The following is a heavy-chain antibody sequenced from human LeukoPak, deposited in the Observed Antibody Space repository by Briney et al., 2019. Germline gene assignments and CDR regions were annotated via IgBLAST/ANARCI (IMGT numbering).Heavy chain of an antibody. J-gene: IGHJ4*02. V-gene: IGHV3-21*01. D-gene: IGHD3-22*01. CDR1: GFTFSNYW. CDR2: ISSSSSYI. Sequence: GGSLRLSCAASGFTFSNYWMHWVRQAPGKGLEWVSSISSSSSYIYYADSVKGRFTISRDNAKNSLYLQMNSLRAEDTAVYYCAREEEGYYYDSSGYSAQPTDYWGQGTLVTVSS. CDR3: AREEEGYYYDSSGYSAQPTDY.